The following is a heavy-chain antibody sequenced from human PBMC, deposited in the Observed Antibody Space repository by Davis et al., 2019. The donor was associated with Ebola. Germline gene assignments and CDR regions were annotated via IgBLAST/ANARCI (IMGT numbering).Heavy chain of an antibody. CDR1: GGSISSYY. D-gene: IGHD4-23*01. CDR3: ARGDFRGNERDY. CDR2: INHSGST. Sequence: SETLSLTCTVSGGSISSYYWSWIRQPPGKGLEWIGEINHSGSTNYSPSLKSRVTISIDTSKNQFSLRLNSVAAADTAVYYCARGDFRGNERDYWGQGTLVTVSS. J-gene: IGHJ4*02. V-gene: IGHV4-34*01.